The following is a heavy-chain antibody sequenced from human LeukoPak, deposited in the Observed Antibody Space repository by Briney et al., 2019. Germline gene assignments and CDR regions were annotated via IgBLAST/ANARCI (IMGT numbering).Heavy chain of an antibody. V-gene: IGHV4-39*07. CDR2: IYYSGYT. CDR1: GGSISSSSYY. D-gene: IGHD3-3*01. J-gene: IGHJ4*02. CDR3: ARRDNYDFWSGYFFDY. Sequence: SETLSLTCTVSGGSISSSSYYWGWIRQPPGKGLEWIGTIYYSGYTNYNPSLKSRVTISVDTSKNQFSLKLSSVTAADTAVYYCARRDNYDFWSGYFFDYWGQGTLVTVSS.